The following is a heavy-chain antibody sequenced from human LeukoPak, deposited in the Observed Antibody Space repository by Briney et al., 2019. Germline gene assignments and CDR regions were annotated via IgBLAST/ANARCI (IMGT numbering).Heavy chain of an antibody. CDR1: GGSISSYY. V-gene: IGHV4-4*07. Sequence: SDTLSLTCTVSGGSISSYYWSWIRQPAGKGLEWIGRIYTSGSTNYNYNPSLKSRVTMSVDTYKNQFSLKLSSVTAADTAVYYCARDPNSALWGQGTLVTVSS. CDR3: ARDPNSAL. CDR2: IYTSGST. J-gene: IGHJ4*02. D-gene: IGHD2-21*01.